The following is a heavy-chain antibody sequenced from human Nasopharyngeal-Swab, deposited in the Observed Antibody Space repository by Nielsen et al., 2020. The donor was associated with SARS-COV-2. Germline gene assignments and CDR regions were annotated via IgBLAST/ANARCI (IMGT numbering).Heavy chain of an antibody. J-gene: IGHJ4*02. V-gene: IGHV3-15*01. CDR1: GFTFSNAW. CDR2: IKSKTDGGTT. Sequence: GESLKISCAASGFTFSNAWMRWVRKAPGKGMEWVGRIKSKTDGGTTDYAAPVKGRVTISRDDSKTTLYLQMNSLKTEDTAVYYCTTQRLGSTFYYFDYWGQGTLVTVSS. D-gene: IGHD5/OR15-5a*01. CDR3: TTQRLGSTFYYFDY.